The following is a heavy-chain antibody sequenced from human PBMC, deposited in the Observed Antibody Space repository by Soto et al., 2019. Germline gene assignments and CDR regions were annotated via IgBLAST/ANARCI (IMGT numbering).Heavy chain of an antibody. D-gene: IGHD6-6*01. V-gene: IGHV3-74*01. CDR3: AREPTSIAAHDAFDI. J-gene: IGHJ3*02. CDR2: INSDGSST. CDR1: GFTFSSYW. Sequence: WGSLSLSCASSGFTFSSYWMHWVRQAPGKGLVWVSRINSDGSSTSYADSVKGRFTISRDNAKNTLYLQMNSLRAEDTAVYYCAREPTSIAAHDAFDIWGQGTMVTVS.